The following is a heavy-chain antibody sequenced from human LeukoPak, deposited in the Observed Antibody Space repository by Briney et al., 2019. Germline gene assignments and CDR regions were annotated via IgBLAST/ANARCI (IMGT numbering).Heavy chain of an antibody. CDR1: GFTFSSYG. Sequence: PGGSLRLSCAASGFTFSSYGMHWVRQAPGKGLEWVAVIWHDGSNKYYADSVKGRFTISRDNSKNTLYLQMNSLRAEDTAVYYCARDPAYYYDSSGYPDYWGQGTLVTVSS. CDR2: IWHDGSNK. CDR3: ARDPAYYYDSSGYPDY. J-gene: IGHJ4*02. V-gene: IGHV3-33*01. D-gene: IGHD3-22*01.